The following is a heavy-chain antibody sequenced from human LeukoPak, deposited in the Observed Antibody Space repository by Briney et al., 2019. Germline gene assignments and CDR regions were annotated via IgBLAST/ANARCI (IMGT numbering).Heavy chain of an antibody. J-gene: IGHJ4*02. V-gene: IGHV3-23*01. CDR1: GFTFSSSA. Sequence: GGSLRLSCAASGFTFSSSAVSWVRRAPGKGLEWVSAISGSGGSTYYADSVKGRFTISRDNSKNTLYLQMNSLRGEDTAVYYCAKGAGMPSAANDYWGQGTLVTVSS. D-gene: IGHD1-1*01. CDR2: ISGSGGST. CDR3: AKGAGMPSAANDY.